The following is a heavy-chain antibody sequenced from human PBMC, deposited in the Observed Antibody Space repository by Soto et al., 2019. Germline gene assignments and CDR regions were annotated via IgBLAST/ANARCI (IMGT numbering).Heavy chain of an antibody. CDR1: GFTFSVYG. CDR3: AKDGSHLAVAGTSPTSYFYGLAV. J-gene: IGHJ6*02. Sequence: GGSLRLSCEASGFTFSVYGMHWVRQAPGKGLEWVALVSYDGSIKYYADSVKGRFTISRDNSKNTLYLQMNSLRVEDTAVYYCAKDGSHLAVAGTSPTSYFYGLAVWGQGTTVTVSS. CDR2: VSYDGSIK. V-gene: IGHV3-30*18. D-gene: IGHD6-19*01.